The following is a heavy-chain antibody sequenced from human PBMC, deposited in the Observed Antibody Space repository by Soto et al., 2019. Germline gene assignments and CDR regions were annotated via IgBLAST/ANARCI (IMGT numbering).Heavy chain of an antibody. D-gene: IGHD2-8*01. V-gene: IGHV3-23*01. Sequence: GGSLRLSCAASGFTFSSYAMSWVRQAPGKGLEWVSAISGSGGSTYYADSVKGRFTISRDNSKNTLYLQMNSLRAEDTAVYYCAKAFRGLLMVYAIGDPYFDYWGQGTLVTVSS. J-gene: IGHJ4*02. CDR3: AKAFRGLLMVYAIGDPYFDY. CDR1: GFTFSSYA. CDR2: ISGSGGST.